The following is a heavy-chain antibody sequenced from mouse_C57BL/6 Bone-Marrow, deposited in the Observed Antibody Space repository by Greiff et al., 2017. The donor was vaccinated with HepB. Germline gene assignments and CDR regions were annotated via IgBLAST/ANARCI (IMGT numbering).Heavy chain of an antibody. CDR3: ARYPFHYYASDYFAY. CDR2: INPNNGGT. V-gene: IGHV1-18*01. Sequence: VQLQQSGPELVKPGASVKIPCKASGYTFTDYNMDWVKQSHGKSLEWIGDINPNNGGTIYNQKFKGKATLTVDKSSSTAYMELRSLTSEDTAVYYCARYPFHYYASDYFAYWGQGTTLTESS. J-gene: IGHJ2*01. D-gene: IGHD1-1*01. CDR1: GYTFTDYN.